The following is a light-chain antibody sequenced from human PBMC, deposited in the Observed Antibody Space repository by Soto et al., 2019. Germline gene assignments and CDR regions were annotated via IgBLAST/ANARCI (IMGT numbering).Light chain of an antibody. Sequence: QSVLTQPPSVSAAPGQKVTISCSGSSSNIGNNYVSWYQQLPGTAPKLLNYDNNKRPSEIPDRFSGSKSGTSATLGITGLQTGDKADDYYGTWDSSLSAEVFGGGTKLTVL. CDR2: DNN. V-gene: IGLV1-51*01. CDR1: SSNIGNNY. CDR3: GTWDSSLSAEV. J-gene: IGLJ2*01.